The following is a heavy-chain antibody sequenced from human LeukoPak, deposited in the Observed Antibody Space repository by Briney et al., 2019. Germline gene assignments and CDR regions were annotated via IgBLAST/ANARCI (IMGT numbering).Heavy chain of an antibody. Sequence: GGSLRLSCAVSGLTVSDNYISWVRQAPGKGLEWVSIFYAGGSTYYADSVKGRFTMSRDSSKNTLFLQMNSLRAEDTAIYYCARERTTNGYILAYWGQGTLVTVSS. J-gene: IGHJ4*02. V-gene: IGHV3-53*01. CDR3: ARERTTNGYILAY. D-gene: IGHD2-8*01. CDR1: GLTVSDNY. CDR2: FYAGGST.